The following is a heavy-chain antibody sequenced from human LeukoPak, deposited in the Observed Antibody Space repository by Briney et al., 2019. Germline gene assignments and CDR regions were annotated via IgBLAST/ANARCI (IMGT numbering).Heavy chain of an antibody. CDR1: GFTFSDYY. CDR2: ISSSGSTI. Sequence: GGSLRLSCAASGFTFSDYYMSWIRQAPGKGLEWVSYISSSGSTIYYADSVKGRFTISRDNAKNSLYLQMNSLRAEDTAVYYCARDPQGYGSGSYYGNWFDPWGQGTLVTVSS. J-gene: IGHJ5*02. CDR3: ARDPQGYGSGSYYGNWFDP. D-gene: IGHD3-10*01. V-gene: IGHV3-11*04.